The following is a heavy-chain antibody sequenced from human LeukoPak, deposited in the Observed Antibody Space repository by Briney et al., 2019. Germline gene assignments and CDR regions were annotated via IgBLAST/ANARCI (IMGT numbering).Heavy chain of an antibody. V-gene: IGHV3-73*01. CDR3: TREPLGRVTAIRHFDY. D-gene: IGHD2-21*02. Sequence: GGSLRLSCAASGFTFSGSAMHWVRQASGKGLEWVGRIRSKANSYATAYAASVKGRFTISRYDSKNTAYLQMNSLKTEDTAVYYCTREPLGRVTAIRHFDYWGQGTLVTVSS. CDR1: GFTFSGSA. CDR2: IRSKANSYAT. J-gene: IGHJ4*02.